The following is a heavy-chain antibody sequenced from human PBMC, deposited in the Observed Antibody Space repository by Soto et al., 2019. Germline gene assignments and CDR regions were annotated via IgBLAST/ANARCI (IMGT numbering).Heavy chain of an antibody. J-gene: IGHJ6*02. CDR3: ARIDCSGGSCYSRDYYYYYGMDV. CDR2: FHYSGRT. CDR1: GGSISSSNYY. D-gene: IGHD2-15*01. V-gene: IGHV4-39*01. Sequence: SETLSLTCTVSGGSISSSNYYWGWIRQPPGKGLEWIGTFHYSGRTYYSPSLESRVTISVDTSKNQFSLKVSSVTAADTAVFYCARIDCSGGSCYSRDYYYYYGMDVWGQGTTVTVSS.